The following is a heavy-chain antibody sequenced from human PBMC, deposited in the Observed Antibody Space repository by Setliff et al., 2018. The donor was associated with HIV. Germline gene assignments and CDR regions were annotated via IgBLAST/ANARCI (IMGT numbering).Heavy chain of an antibody. D-gene: IGHD3-16*01. J-gene: IGHJ6*02. CDR1: GYTFTRHY. CDR2: INPNSGDT. V-gene: IGHV1-2*02. Sequence: ASVKVSCKASGYTFTRHYLHWVRLAPGQGLEWMGWINPNSGDTNYAQKFQGRVTMTRDTSINAAYMELRSLRSDDTAVYYCARNFGLSPSGEYYYYYGMDIWGQGTTVTVSS. CDR3: ARNFGLSPSGEYYYYYGMDI.